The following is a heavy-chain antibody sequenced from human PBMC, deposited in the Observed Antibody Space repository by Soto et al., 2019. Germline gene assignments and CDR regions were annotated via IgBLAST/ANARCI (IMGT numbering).Heavy chain of an antibody. CDR3: PRTACRGTSTPFLFDY. D-gene: IGHD2-15*01. CDR2: IYYSGIT. CDR1: GRAISSSEEY. V-gene: IGHV4-39*01. J-gene: IGHJ4*02. Sequence: PGGSLTLSWTASGRAISSSEEYWVWNGQTSGQGPDWYKSIYYSGITYYNPSLKSRATISEDTSKNQFSLKLSPGTAADTADYYCPRTACRGTSTPFLFDYWGQGTLVTVSS.